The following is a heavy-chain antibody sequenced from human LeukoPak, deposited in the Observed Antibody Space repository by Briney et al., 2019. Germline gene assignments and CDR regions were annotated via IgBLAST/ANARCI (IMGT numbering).Heavy chain of an antibody. CDR2: INWNGGST. V-gene: IGHV3-20*01. Sequence: PGGSLRLSCAASGFTFSSYWMSWVRQAPGKGLEWVSSINWNGGSTGYADSVKGRFTISRDNAKNSLYLQMNSLRAEDTALYHCARGGYGSGSYEYYYYYYMDVWGKGTTVTVSS. J-gene: IGHJ6*03. D-gene: IGHD3-10*01. CDR1: GFTFSSYW. CDR3: ARGGYGSGSYEYYYYYYMDV.